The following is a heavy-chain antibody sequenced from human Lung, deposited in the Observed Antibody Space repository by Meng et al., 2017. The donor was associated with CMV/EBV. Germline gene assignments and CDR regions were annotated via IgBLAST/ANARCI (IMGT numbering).Heavy chain of an antibody. J-gene: IGHJ4*02. D-gene: IGHD3-3*01. Sequence: GSLRLXCAVYGGSLSGSYWGWIRQTPEKGLEWIGEINHSGSTTYNPSLKSRVTISIDTSKNQFSLKLSSVTAADTAVYCCARAVNDDFWSEYYRSDRSDYWXQGTXVTVSS. CDR3: ARAVNDDFWSEYYRSDRSDY. CDR1: GGSLSGSY. V-gene: IGHV4-34*01. CDR2: INHSGST.